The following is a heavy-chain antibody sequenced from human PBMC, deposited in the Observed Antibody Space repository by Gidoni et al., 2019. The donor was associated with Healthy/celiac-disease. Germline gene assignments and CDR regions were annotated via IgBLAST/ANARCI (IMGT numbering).Heavy chain of an antibody. CDR2: ISSSSSYT. V-gene: IGHV3-11*05. CDR3: ARESAVEPYYYYGMDV. CDR1: GFTFSDYY. J-gene: IGHJ6*02. D-gene: IGHD1-1*01. Sequence: QVQLVESGGGLVKPGGSLRLSCAASGFTFSDYYMSWIPQAPGKGLEWVSYISSSSSYTNYADSVKGRFTISRDNAKNSLYLQMNSLRAEDTAVYYCARESAVEPYYYYGMDVWGQGTTVTVSS.